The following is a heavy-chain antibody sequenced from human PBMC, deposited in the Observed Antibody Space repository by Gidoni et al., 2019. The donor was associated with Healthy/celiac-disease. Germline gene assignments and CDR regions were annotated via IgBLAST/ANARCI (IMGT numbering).Heavy chain of an antibody. V-gene: IGHV4-34*01. CDR2: INHSGST. CDR3: ARGPHCSGGSCYSERYGMDV. CDR1: GGSFSGYY. D-gene: IGHD2-15*01. Sequence: QVQLQQWGAGLLKPSATLSLTCAVYGGSFSGYYWSWIRQPPGKGLEWIGEINHSGSTNYNPSLKSRVTISVDTSKNQFSLKLSSVTAADTAVYYCARGPHCSGGSCYSERYGMDVWGQGTTVTVSS. J-gene: IGHJ6*02.